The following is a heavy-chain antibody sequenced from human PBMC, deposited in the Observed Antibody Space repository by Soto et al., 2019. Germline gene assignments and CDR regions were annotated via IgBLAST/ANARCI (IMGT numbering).Heavy chain of an antibody. D-gene: IGHD2-21*01. J-gene: IGHJ4*02. CDR3: ARDTGLVIDY. CDR2: IYYSGST. CDR1: GGSISGDYY. V-gene: IGHV4-30-4*01. Sequence: PSETLSLTCTVSGGSISGDYYWSWIRQPPGKGLEWIGYIYYSGSTYYIPSLKSRLTISVDTSKNQFSLKLSSVTAADTAVYYCARDTGLVIDYWGQGTLVTVSS.